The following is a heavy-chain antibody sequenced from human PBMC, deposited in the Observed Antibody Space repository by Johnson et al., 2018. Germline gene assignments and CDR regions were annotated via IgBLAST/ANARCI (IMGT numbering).Heavy chain of an antibody. CDR3: TTVSWELRYGMDV. CDR2: INSDGSTT. J-gene: IGHJ6*02. CDR1: GFTFSSYW. V-gene: IGHV3-74*01. Sequence: VQLQESGGGLVQPGGSLRLSCAASGFTFSSYWMHWVRQAPGKGLVWVSRINSDGSTTSYADSVKGRFTISRDNAKNTLYLQMNSLRAEDTAVYYCTTVSWELRYGMDVWGQGTTVTVSS. D-gene: IGHD1-26*01.